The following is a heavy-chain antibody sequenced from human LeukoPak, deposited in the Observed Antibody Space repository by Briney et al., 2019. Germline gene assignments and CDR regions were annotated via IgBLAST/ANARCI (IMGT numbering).Heavy chain of an antibody. CDR2: IKQDGSEK. D-gene: IGHD6-6*01. Sequence: GGSLRLSCVVSGFTFSSYWMSWVRQAPGKGLEWVANIKQDGSEKYYVDSVKGRFTISRDNAKNSLYLQMNSLRAEDTAVYYCAGEIEYSSSPEYYYYYYGMDVWGQGTTVTVSS. V-gene: IGHV3-7*03. CDR1: GFTFSSYW. J-gene: IGHJ6*02. CDR3: AGEIEYSSSPEYYYYYYGMDV.